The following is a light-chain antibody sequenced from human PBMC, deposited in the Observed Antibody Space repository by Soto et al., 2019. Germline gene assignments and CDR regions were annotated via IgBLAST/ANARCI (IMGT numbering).Light chain of an antibody. CDR3: QQYKTWPRT. CDR2: GAS. V-gene: IGKV3-15*01. J-gene: IGKJ1*01. CDR1: QSVSSD. Sequence: EIVMTQSPATLSVSPGERATLSCRASQSVSSDLAWYHQKPGQAPRLLIYGASTRATGIPARFSGSGSGTEFPLTINSLQSEDFAVYYCQQYKTWPRTFGQGTKVEIK.